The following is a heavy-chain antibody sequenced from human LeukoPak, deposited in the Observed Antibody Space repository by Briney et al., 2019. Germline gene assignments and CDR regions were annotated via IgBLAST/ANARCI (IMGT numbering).Heavy chain of an antibody. Sequence: GGSLRLSCAASGFTFSSYSVNWVRQAPGKGLEWVSSISSSSSYIYYADSVKGRFTTSRDNAKNLLYLQMNSLRAEDTAVYYCARAMVRGWNYFDYWGQGTLVTVSS. CDR3: ARAMVRGWNYFDY. V-gene: IGHV3-21*01. D-gene: IGHD3-10*01. CDR1: GFTFSSYS. CDR2: ISSSSSYI. J-gene: IGHJ4*02.